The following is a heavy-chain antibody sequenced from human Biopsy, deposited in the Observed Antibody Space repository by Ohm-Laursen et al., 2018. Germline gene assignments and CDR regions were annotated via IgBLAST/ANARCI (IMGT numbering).Heavy chain of an antibody. J-gene: IGHJ6*02. CDR1: GYTFAGYY. V-gene: IGHV1-2*02. D-gene: IGHD3-9*01. Sequence: ASVKVSCKASGYTFAGYYLHWVRQAPGHGLEWMGWINPISGNANYAQSFQGRLTVTRDTSISTAYMELTSLTFDDTAIYYCARVPAYPSIDGYYGLDLWGQGTTVIVSS. CDR3: ARVPAYPSIDGYYGLDL. CDR2: INPISGNA.